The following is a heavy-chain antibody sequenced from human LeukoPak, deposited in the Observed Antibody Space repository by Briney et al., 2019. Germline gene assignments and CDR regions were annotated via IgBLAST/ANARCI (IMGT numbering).Heavy chain of an antibody. CDR3: AKDYGYSNDWYLIDY. CDR2: INSDGSST. J-gene: IGHJ4*02. D-gene: IGHD6-19*01. CDR1: RFTFSTYW. Sequence: PGGSLRLSCAASRFTFSTYWMHWVRQAPGKGLVWVSRINSDGSSTDYADSVKGRFTISRDNSKNSLYLQMNSLRTEDTAFYYCAKDYGYSNDWYLIDYWGQGTLVTVSS. V-gene: IGHV3-74*01.